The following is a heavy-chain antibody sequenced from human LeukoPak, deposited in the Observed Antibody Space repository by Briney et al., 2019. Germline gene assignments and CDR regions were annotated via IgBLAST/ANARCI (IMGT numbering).Heavy chain of an antibody. D-gene: IGHD3-16*02. CDR2: ISSSSTNT. CDR3: ARGFELITFGGAIGKLNWFDS. CDR1: GFTFSDYY. V-gene: IGHV3-11*05. J-gene: IGHJ5*01. Sequence: GGSLRLSCAASGFTFSDYYMSWIRQAPGKGLEWVSHISSSSTNTNYADSVKGRFTISRDNAKSSLYLQMNSLRAEDTAVYYCARGFELITFGGAIGKLNWFDSWGQGTLVTVSS.